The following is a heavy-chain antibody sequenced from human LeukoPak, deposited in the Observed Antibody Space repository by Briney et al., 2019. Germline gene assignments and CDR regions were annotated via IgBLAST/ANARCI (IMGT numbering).Heavy chain of an antibody. CDR1: GFTVSSNY. CDR2: IYSGGST. Sequence: GGSLRLSCAASGFTVSSNYMSWVRQAPGKGLEWVSVIYSGGSTYYADSVKGRFTISTHNSKNTLYLQMNSLRAEDTAVYYCARSSKPSGYESQLDYWGQGTLVTVSS. V-gene: IGHV3-53*04. CDR3: ARSSKPSGYESQLDY. J-gene: IGHJ4*02. D-gene: IGHD5-12*01.